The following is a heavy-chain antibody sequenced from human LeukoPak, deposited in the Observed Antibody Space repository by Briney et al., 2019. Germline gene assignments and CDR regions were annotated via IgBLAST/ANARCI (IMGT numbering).Heavy chain of an antibody. CDR1: GFTFSNAW. CDR3: STTYYYDSSEGY. V-gene: IGHV3-15*07. D-gene: IGHD3-22*01. J-gene: IGHJ4*02. CDR2: IKSKTDGGTT. Sequence: GGSLRLSCAASGFTFSNAWMNWVRQAPGKGLEWVGRIKSKTDGGTTDYAAPVKGRFTISRHDSKNTLYLQMNSLNTEDTAVYYCSTTYYYDSSEGYWGQGTLVTVSS.